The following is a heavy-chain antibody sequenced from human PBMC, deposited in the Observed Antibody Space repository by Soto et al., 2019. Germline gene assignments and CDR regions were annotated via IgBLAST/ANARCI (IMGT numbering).Heavy chain of an antibody. Sequence: DVRLVESGGGLIQPGGSLRLSCAASGLIVSSNHMSWVRQAPGKGLEWVSLIHIEGYTYYADSVKGRFTLARDNSKNTLLLQMNRLRAEDTAVYYWARDLGYSGYERWDFWGQGTLVTVSS. D-gene: IGHD5-12*01. J-gene: IGHJ4*02. CDR3: ARDLGYSGYERWDF. CDR1: GLIVSSNH. CDR2: IHIEGYT. V-gene: IGHV3-53*01.